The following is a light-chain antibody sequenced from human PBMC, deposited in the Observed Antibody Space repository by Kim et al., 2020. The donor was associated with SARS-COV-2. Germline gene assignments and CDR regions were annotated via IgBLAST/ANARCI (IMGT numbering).Light chain of an antibody. J-gene: IGLJ2*01. CDR1: ALAKQY. Sequence: VAPGQTARITCSGDALAKQYAYLYQQKPGQAPVLVIYKDSERPSGIPERFSGSSSGTTVTLTISGVQAEDEADYYCQSADSSGTVVFGGGTQLTVL. V-gene: IGLV3-25*03. CDR3: QSADSSGTVV. CDR2: KDS.